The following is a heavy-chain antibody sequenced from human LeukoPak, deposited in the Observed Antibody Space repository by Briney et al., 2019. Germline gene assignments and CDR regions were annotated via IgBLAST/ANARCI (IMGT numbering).Heavy chain of an antibody. CDR2: ISSSSATI. V-gene: IGHV3-48*01. CDR1: GFSFSAYN. Sequence: GGSLRLSCEGSGFSFSAYNMNWVRQAPGKGLESISYISSSSATIFYADSVKGRFTISRDNAKNSLYLQMNSLRAEDTAVYYCARGEGVATIGYWGQGTLVTVSS. D-gene: IGHD5-12*01. J-gene: IGHJ4*02. CDR3: ARGEGVATIGY.